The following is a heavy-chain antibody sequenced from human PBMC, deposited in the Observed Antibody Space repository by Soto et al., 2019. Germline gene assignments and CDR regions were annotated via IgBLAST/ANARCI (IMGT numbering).Heavy chain of an antibody. V-gene: IGHV3-21*01. Sequence: EVQVVESGGGLVKPGGSLRLSCAASGFTFSSYSMNWVRQAPGQGLEWVSSISFSSNHIYYADSVTGRFTISRDNAKNALSLQMNSLRAEDTAVYYCAGLGGKDYAMDVWGQGTTVTVSS. CDR3: AGLGGKDYAMDV. CDR1: GFTFSSYS. D-gene: IGHD1-1*01. J-gene: IGHJ6*02. CDR2: ISFSSNHI.